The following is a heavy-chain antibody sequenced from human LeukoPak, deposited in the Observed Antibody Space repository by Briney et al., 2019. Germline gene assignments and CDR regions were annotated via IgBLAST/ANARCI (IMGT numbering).Heavy chain of an antibody. Sequence: SVRVSCKASGGTFSSYAISWVRQAPGQGLEWMGRIIPILGIANYAQKFQGRVTITADKSTSTAYMELSSLRSEDTAVYYCARDSPRDYYDSSGYFYFIDYWGQGTLVTVSS. CDR2: IIPILGIA. CDR1: GGTFSSYA. CDR3: ARDSPRDYYDSSGYFYFIDY. D-gene: IGHD3-22*01. J-gene: IGHJ4*02. V-gene: IGHV1-69*04.